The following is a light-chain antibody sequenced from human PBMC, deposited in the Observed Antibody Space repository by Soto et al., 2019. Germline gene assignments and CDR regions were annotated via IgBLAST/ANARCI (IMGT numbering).Light chain of an antibody. J-gene: IGLJ2*01. V-gene: IGLV1-44*01. CDR2: RDN. CDR3: SAWDDRIYGPV. CDR1: SSDIGTNP. Sequence: QSVLTQPPSASGTPGQRVAISCSGGSSDIGTNPVNWYLHLPGAAPKLLIYRDNQRPSGVPDRFSGSKSGTSASLSISGLQSEDEADYCCSAWDDRIYGPVVGGGTKLTVL.